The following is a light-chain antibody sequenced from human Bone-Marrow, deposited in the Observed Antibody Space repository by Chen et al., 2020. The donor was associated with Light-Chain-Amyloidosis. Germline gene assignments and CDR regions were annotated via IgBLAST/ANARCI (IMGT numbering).Light chain of an antibody. V-gene: IGKV2-28*01. Sequence: DIVMTQSPLSLPVTPGEPASISCRSSQSLLHSNGNTYLDWFLQKAGQSPQLLISFGSNRASGVPDRFSGSGSGTDFTLKSSRVEAEDVGVYYCMQALQGPFTFGPGTKVDIK. CDR2: FGS. CDR3: MQALQGPFT. CDR1: QSLLHSNGNTY. J-gene: IGKJ3*01.